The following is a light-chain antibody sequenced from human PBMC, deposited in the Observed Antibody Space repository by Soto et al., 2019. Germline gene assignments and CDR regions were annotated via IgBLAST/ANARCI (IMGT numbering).Light chain of an antibody. CDR3: QQYNSYVFT. V-gene: IGKV1-5*01. Sequence: DIQMTQSPSTLSASVGDRVTITCRASQSISSWLAWYQQKPGKAPKLLIYDASSLESGVPSRFSGSGSGTEFTLTISSLQPDDFATHYCQQYNSYVFTFGPGTKVDIK. CDR2: DAS. CDR1: QSISSW. J-gene: IGKJ3*01.